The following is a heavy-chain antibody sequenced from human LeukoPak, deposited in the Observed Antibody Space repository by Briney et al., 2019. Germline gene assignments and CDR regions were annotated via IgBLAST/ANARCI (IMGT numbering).Heavy chain of an antibody. CDR3: AKDRLSTPLLEYLDL. J-gene: IGHJ2*01. CDR1: GFTFSSYA. Sequence: GGSLSLSGAAAGFTFSSYAMSWLRQAPGHGLKGVSVISGSGGSTYYAVSVKGRFTISKDNSKNMLDLQMNSLGADDAFVYYCAKDRLSTPLLEYLDLWGRGPLVSVSS. V-gene: IGHV3-23*01. D-gene: IGHD2-15*01. CDR2: ISGSGGST.